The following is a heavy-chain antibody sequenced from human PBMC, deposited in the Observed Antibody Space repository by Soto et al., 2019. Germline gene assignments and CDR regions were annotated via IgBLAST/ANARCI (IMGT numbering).Heavy chain of an antibody. CDR3: AKGGSSGWYYFDF. Sequence: EVQLLESGGGFVQPGGSLRLSCAASGFTFGTFAMNWVRQAPGKGLEWVASTPGSGGSTYYADSVKGRFTISRDNSKNSLYLQLDSLRPEDTAIYYCAKGGSSGWYYFDFWGQGTLVTVSS. CDR2: TPGSGGST. D-gene: IGHD6-19*01. J-gene: IGHJ4*02. V-gene: IGHV3-23*01. CDR1: GFTFGTFA.